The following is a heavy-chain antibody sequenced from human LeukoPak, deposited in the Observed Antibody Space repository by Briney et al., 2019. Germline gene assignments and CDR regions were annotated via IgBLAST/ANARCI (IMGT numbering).Heavy chain of an antibody. D-gene: IGHD1-26*01. CDR1: GFTFSSYG. CDR3: ARGHRYSGSYSDAFDI. V-gene: IGHV3-30*03. J-gene: IGHJ3*02. Sequence: PGGSLRLSCAASGFTFSSYGMHWVRQAPGKGLEWVAVISYDGSNKYYADSVKGRFTISRDNSKNTLYLQMNSLRAEDTAVYYCARGHRYSGSYSDAFDIWGQGTMVTVSS. CDR2: ISYDGSNK.